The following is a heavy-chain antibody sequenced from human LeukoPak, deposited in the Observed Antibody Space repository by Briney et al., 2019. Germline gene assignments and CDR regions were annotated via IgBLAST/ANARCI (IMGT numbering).Heavy chain of an antibody. V-gene: IGHV3-11*04. CDR2: ISSSGSTI. D-gene: IGHD4-11*01. CDR1: GFTFSDYY. J-gene: IGHJ5*02. CDR3: AREMENSNYGWFDP. Sequence: GGSLRLSCAASGFTFSDYYMRWVRQAPGKGLEWVSYISSSGSTIYYADSVKGRFTISRDNAKNSLYLQMNSLRAEGTAVYYCAREMENSNYGWFDPWGQGTLVTVSS.